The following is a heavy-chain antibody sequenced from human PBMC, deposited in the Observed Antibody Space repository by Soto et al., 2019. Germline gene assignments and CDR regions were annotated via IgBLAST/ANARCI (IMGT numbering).Heavy chain of an antibody. V-gene: IGHV4-4*02. CDR2: VFHTGNT. CDR1: GYSISSSVW. D-gene: IGHD7-27*01. J-gene: IGHJ4*02. Sequence: SETLSLTCTVSGYSISSSVWWTWVRQPPGKGLEWIGEVFHTGNTNYNPSLKSRVTMSVDKSTNEFSLKVTSVTTADTAIYYCARKAWVRFDYWGQGALVT. CDR3: ARKAWVRFDY.